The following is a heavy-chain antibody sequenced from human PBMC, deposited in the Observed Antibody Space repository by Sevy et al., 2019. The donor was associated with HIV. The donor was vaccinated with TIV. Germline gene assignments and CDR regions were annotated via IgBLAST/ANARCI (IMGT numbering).Heavy chain of an antibody. V-gene: IGHV1-46*01. Sequence: ASVKVSCKASGYSFTSYFVYWVRQAPGQGLEWMGMINPSGGSTSSAQKFQGRDTMTRDTSTSTVYMELSSLRSEDTAVYYCARGSGGYSGWFDPWGQGTLVTVSS. CDR2: INPSGGST. CDR3: ARGSGGYSGWFDP. D-gene: IGHD2-21*02. J-gene: IGHJ5*02. CDR1: GYSFTSYF.